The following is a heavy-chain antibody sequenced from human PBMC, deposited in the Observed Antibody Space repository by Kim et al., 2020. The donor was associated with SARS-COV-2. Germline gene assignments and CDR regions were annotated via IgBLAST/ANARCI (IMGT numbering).Heavy chain of an antibody. CDR3: AKGDGDTSSLGFDY. CDR2: ISANGIGA. J-gene: IGHJ4*02. CDR1: GFTFTSCA. V-gene: IGHV3-23*01. Sequence: GGSLRLSCAASGFTFTSCAMGWVRQAPGKGLECVSTISANGIGAYYADSVKGRFSISRDNSKNTLYLQMNSLRAEDTAVYYCAKGDGDTSSLGFDYWGKGTPVTVSS. D-gene: IGHD2-21*02.